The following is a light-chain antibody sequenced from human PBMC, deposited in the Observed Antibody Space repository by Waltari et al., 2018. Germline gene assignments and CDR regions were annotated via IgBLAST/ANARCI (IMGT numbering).Light chain of an antibody. CDR3: QQAWT. CDR2: RTS. J-gene: IGKJ1*01. Sequence: DIQMTQSPPPRSQSLETRVTITCRASQTINTWLDWYQQKPGKAPNLLIYRTSTLESGVPSRFSGSGSGTEFTLTISSLQPDDFATYYCQQAWTFGQGTKVEIK. CDR1: QTINTW. V-gene: IGKV1-5*03.